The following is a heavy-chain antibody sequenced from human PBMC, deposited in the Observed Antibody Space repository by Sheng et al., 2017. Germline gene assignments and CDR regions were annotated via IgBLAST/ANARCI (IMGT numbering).Heavy chain of an antibody. V-gene: IGHV3-53*01. Sequence: EVQLVESGGGLIQPGGSLRLSCAASGFTVSGNHMSWVRQAPGKGLEWVSLIHTNGNTYYTDSVKGRFTISRDSSKNTLYLQMNSLRAEDTAVYYCAKGFMTIDYWGQGTLVSVSS. D-gene: IGHD3-16*01. J-gene: IGHJ4*02. CDR2: IHTNGNT. CDR3: AKGFMTIDY. CDR1: GFTVSGNH.